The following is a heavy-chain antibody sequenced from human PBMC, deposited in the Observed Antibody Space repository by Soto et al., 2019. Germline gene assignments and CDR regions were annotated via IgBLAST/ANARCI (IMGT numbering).Heavy chain of an antibody. Sequence: GGSLRLSCAASGFTFSSYAMHWVRQAPGKGLEWVAVISYDGSNKYYADSVKGRFTISRDNSKNTLYLQMNSLRVEDTAVYYCAHLVDDFWIPDYWGQGTLVTVSS. D-gene: IGHD3-3*01. CDR1: GFTFSSYA. J-gene: IGHJ4*02. CDR2: ISYDGSNK. V-gene: IGHV3-30-3*01. CDR3: AHLVDDFWIPDY.